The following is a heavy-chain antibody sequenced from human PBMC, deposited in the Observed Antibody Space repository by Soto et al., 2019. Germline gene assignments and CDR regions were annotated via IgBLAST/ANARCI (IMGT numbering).Heavy chain of an antibody. CDR1: GGSIRSYY. CDR3: ARRNCSGGSCYNDAFDI. V-gene: IGHV4-59*08. Sequence: SVTLSLTCTVAGGSIRSYYWSWIRQPPGKGLEWIGYIYYSGSTNYNPSLKSRVTISVDTSKNQFSLKLSSVTAADTAVYYCARRNCSGGSCYNDAFDIWGQGTMVT. CDR2: IYYSGST. D-gene: IGHD2-15*01. J-gene: IGHJ3*02.